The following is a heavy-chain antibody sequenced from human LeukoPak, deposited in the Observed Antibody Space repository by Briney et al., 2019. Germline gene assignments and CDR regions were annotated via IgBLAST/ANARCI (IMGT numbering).Heavy chain of an antibody. V-gene: IGHV4-59*11. CDR2: IYYSGST. Sequence: SETLSLTCTVSGGSISSHYWSWIRQPPGKGLEWIGYIYYSGSTNYNPSLKSRVTISVDTSKNQFSLKLSSVTAADTAVYYCARDLGGYSSGWYLGGYYYMDAWGKGTTVTVSS. J-gene: IGHJ6*03. D-gene: IGHD6-19*01. CDR3: ARDLGGYSSGWYLGGYYYMDA. CDR1: GGSISSHY.